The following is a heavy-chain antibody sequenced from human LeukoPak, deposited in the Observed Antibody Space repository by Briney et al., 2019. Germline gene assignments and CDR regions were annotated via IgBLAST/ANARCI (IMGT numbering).Heavy chain of an antibody. CDR1: GFTFSNYA. CDR2: ISGSGGST. V-gene: IGHV3-23*01. D-gene: IGHD1-26*01. CDR3: AKKWGVGTTTLDYFDY. Sequence: PGGSLRLSCAASGFTFSNYAMSWVRQAPGKGLERVSGISGSGGSTYYADSVKGRFTIPRDNSKNTLYLQMNSLTDEDTAVYYCAKKWGVGTTTLDYFDYWGQGTLVTVSS. J-gene: IGHJ4*02.